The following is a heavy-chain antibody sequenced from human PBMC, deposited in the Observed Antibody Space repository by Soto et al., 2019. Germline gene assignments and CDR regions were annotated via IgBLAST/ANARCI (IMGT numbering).Heavy chain of an antibody. CDR1: GFIFSSYW. D-gene: IGHD2-21*02. V-gene: IGHV3-7*03. CDR3: ATGGDPQ. Sequence: QSGGSLRLSCTASGFIFSSYWMTWVRQAPGKGLEWVANIKEDGSEKYYVDSVKGRFTISRDNAKNSVFLQMSSLRVEDTAVYYCATGGDPQWGQGTQVTVSS. CDR2: IKEDGSEK. J-gene: IGHJ4*02.